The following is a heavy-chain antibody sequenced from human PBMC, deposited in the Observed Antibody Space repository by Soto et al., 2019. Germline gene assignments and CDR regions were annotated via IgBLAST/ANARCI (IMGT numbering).Heavy chain of an antibody. CDR3: ARIHWTQSSLDY. J-gene: IGHJ4*02. D-gene: IGHD6-19*01. Sequence: QLQLQESGSRLVKPSETLSLTCAVSGGSIDSGAYSLSWIRQPPGKGLEWIGYVTHTGTAYSIPSLNGRLTLSVDRSQTQFSLKLTSVTAADSAVYYCARIHWTQSSLDYWGRGILVTVSS. CDR1: GGSIDSGAYS. CDR2: VTHTGTA. V-gene: IGHV4-30-2*01.